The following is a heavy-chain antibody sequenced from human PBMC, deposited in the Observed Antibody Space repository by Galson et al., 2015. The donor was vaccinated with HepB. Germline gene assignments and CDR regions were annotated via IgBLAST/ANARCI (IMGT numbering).Heavy chain of an antibody. J-gene: IGHJ4*02. Sequence: SGAEVKKPGESLKISCTASGYSFTSYWIGWVRQMPGKGLEWMGIIYPGDSDTRYSPSFQGQVAISADTSVNTAYLQWSSLKASDTALYYCARGPSGISHPYYFDYWGLGTLVTVSS. CDR3: ARGPSGISHPYYFDY. V-gene: IGHV5-51*01. D-gene: IGHD1-26*01. CDR2: IYPGDSDT. CDR1: GYSFTSYW.